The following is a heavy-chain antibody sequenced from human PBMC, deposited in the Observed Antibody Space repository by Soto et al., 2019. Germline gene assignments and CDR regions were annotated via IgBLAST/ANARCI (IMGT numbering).Heavy chain of an antibody. V-gene: IGHV4-61*05. CDR3: ARHGNWMGHFDY. CDR1: GVSIGSSSFY. CDR2: IFYSGST. Sequence: PSETLSLTCTVSGVSIGSSSFYWGWIRQPPGKGLEWIGYIFYSGSTNYNPSLKSRVTMSVDTSKNQFSLKLSSVTATDTAVYYCARHGNWMGHFDYWGQGILVTVSS. D-gene: IGHD1-1*01. J-gene: IGHJ4*02.